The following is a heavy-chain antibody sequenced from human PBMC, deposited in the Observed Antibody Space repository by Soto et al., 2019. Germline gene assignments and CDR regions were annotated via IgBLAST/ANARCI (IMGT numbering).Heavy chain of an antibody. CDR3: ARDNNDFWSLYPLAFDY. Sequence: ASETLSLTCPVSGGSLNKYYWSSIRQPAGKGLEWIGRISTSGNVVSKASLRSRLTMAVDTSKNQFSLRLTSVTAADTAVYYCARDNNDFWSLYPLAFDYWGQGALVTVSS. CDR2: ISTSGNV. J-gene: IGHJ4*02. CDR1: GGSLNKYY. V-gene: IGHV4-4*07. D-gene: IGHD3-3*01.